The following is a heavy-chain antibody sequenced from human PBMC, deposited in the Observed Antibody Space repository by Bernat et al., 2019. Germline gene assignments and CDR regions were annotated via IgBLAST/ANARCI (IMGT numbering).Heavy chain of an antibody. CDR1: GFTFSSYW. V-gene: IGHV3-21*01. CDR3: ARGDVGYCSSTSCYRTPYYFDY. D-gene: IGHD2-2*01. CDR2: ISSSSSYI. Sequence: EVQLVESGGGLVQPGGSLRLSCAASGFTFSSYWMSWVRQAPGKGLEWVSSISSSSSYIYYADSVKGRFTISRDNAKNSLYLQMNSLRAEDTAVYYCARGDVGYCSSTSCYRTPYYFDYWGQGTLVTVSS. J-gene: IGHJ4*02.